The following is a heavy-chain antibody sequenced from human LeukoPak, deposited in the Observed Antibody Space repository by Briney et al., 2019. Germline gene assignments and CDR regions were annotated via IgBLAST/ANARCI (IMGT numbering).Heavy chain of an antibody. CDR2: MNPNSGNT. V-gene: IGHV1-8*01. D-gene: IGHD3-10*01. CDR3: ARISSMGPGVNPYRKDV. Sequence: ASVKVSCKASGYTFTSYDINWVRQATGQGLEWMGWMNPNSGNTGYAQKFQGRVTMTRNTSISTAYMELSSLRSEDTAVYYCARISSMGPGVNPYRKDVWGQGTKVNVFS. CDR1: GYTFTSYD. J-gene: IGHJ6*02.